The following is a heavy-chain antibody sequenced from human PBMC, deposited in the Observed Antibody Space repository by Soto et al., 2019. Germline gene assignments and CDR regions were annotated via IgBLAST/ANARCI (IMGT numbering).Heavy chain of an antibody. Sequence: GGSLRLSCAASGFTFSSYAMHWVRQAPGKGLEWVAVISYDGSNKYYADSVKGRFTISRDNSKNTLYLQMNSLRAEDTAVYYCARGPTRRVAAAAQNPLYYYYGMDVWGQGTTVTVSS. J-gene: IGHJ6*02. D-gene: IGHD6-13*01. CDR3: ARGPTRRVAAAAQNPLYYYYGMDV. V-gene: IGHV3-30-3*01. CDR2: ISYDGSNK. CDR1: GFTFSSYA.